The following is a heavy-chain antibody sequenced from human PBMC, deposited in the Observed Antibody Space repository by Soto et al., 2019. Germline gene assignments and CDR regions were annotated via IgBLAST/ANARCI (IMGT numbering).Heavy chain of an antibody. CDR3: AKDTEGWELREDAFDI. J-gene: IGHJ3*02. CDR1: GFTFSSYA. CDR2: ISGSGGST. Sequence: GGSLRLSCAASGFTFSSYAMSWVRQAPGKGLEWVSAISGSGGSTYYADSVKGRFTISRDNSKNTLYLQMNSLRAEDTAVYYCAKDTEGWELREDAFDIWGQGTMVTVSS. V-gene: IGHV3-23*01. D-gene: IGHD1-26*01.